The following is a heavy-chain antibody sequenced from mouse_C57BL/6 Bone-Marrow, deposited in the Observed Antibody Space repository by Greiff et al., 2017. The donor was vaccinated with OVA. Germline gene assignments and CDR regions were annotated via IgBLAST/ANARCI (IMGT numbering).Heavy chain of an antibody. Sequence: EVQLQQSGPELVKPGASVKISCKASGYSFTDYNMNWVQQSHGKSLEWIGVINPNYGTTSYNQKFKGKATLTVDQSSSTAYMQLNSLTSEDSAVYYCASGDGSSYGGYFDYWGQGTTLTVSS. CDR2: INPNYGTT. V-gene: IGHV1-39*01. CDR3: ASGDGSSYGGYFDY. D-gene: IGHD1-1*01. CDR1: GYSFTDYN. J-gene: IGHJ2*01.